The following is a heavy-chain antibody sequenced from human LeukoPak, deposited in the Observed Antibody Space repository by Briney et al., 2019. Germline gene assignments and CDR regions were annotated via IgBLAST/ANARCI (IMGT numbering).Heavy chain of an antibody. J-gene: IGHJ4*02. D-gene: IGHD5-12*01. Sequence: GGSLRLSCAASGFTFSDYYMSWIRQAPGKGLEWVSYISSSGSTIYYADSAKGRFTISRDNAKNSLYLQMNSLRAEDTAVYYCARDLDTIVATMPDDYWGQGTLVTVSS. CDR2: ISSSGSTI. CDR3: ARDLDTIVATMPDDY. V-gene: IGHV3-11*01. CDR1: GFTFSDYY.